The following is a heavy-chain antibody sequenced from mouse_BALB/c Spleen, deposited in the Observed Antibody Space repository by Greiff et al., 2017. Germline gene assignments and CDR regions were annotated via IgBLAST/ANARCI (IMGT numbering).Heavy chain of an antibody. Sequence: EVQVVESGGGLVKPGGSLKLSCAASGFTFSSYAMSWVRQTPEKRLEWVASISSGGSTYYPDSVKGRFTISRDNARNILYLQMSSLRSEDTAMYYCARVGGYYGSSGYFDYWGQGTTLTVSS. CDR3: ARVGGYYGSSGYFDY. CDR2: ISSGGST. D-gene: IGHD1-1*01. V-gene: IGHV5-6-5*01. J-gene: IGHJ2*01. CDR1: GFTFSSYA.